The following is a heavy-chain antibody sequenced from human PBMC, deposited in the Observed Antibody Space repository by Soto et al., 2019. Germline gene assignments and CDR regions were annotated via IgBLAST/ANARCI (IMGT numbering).Heavy chain of an antibody. J-gene: IGHJ4*02. V-gene: IGHV1-69*02. Sequence: SVKVSCKASGGTFSSYSISWVRQAPGQGLEWMGRIIPIVDIATYAQKLEGRVTITADKSTSTAYMELSSLRSEDTAVYYCARVTAVAGNYFDYWGQGTQVTVSS. D-gene: IGHD6-19*01. CDR1: GGTFSSYS. CDR3: ARVTAVAGNYFDY. CDR2: IIPIVDIA.